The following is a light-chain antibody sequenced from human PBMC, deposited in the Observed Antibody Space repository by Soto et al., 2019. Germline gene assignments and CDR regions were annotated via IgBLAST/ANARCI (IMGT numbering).Light chain of an antibody. CDR2: AAS. CDR1: QGISNY. V-gene: IGKV1-27*01. J-gene: IGKJ1*01. Sequence: DIQITQSPSSLSASVGDRVTITCRASQGISNYLAWYQQKPGKVPKLLIYAASTLQSGVPSRFSGSGSGTDFTLTISSLQPEDVATYYCQKYNRAPPWTFGQGTKVEIK. CDR3: QKYNRAPPWT.